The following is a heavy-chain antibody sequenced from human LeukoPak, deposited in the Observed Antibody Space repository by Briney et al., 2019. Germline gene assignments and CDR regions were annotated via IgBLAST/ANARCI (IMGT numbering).Heavy chain of an antibody. CDR3: ARYAGNSPIDYFFDF. CDR2: IKQDGNEK. Sequence: GGSLRLSCAASGFTFRTYWMSWVRQAPGKGLEWVANIKQDGNEKYYVDSVKGRFTISRDNAKNSLYLQMNSLRVEDTAMYYCARYAGNSPIDYFFDFWGQGTLVTVSS. J-gene: IGHJ4*02. D-gene: IGHD4-23*01. CDR1: GFTFRTYW. V-gene: IGHV3-7*01.